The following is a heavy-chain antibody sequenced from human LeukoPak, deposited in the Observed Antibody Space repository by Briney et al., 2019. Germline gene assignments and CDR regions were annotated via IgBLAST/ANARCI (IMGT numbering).Heavy chain of an antibody. Sequence: GGSLRLSCAASGLTFSRFAMSWVRQAPGKGLEWVSAISNSGDTTYYADSVKGRLTISRDNLKNTLYVQMNSLRVEDTAVYYCAKGHSAHGTGFDYWGQGTLVIVSS. CDR3: AKGHSAHGTGFDY. D-gene: IGHD1-1*01. CDR1: GLTFSRFA. CDR2: ISNSGDTT. J-gene: IGHJ4*02. V-gene: IGHV3-23*01.